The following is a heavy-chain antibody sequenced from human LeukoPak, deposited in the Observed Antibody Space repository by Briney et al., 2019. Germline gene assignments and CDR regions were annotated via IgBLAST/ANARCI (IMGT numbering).Heavy chain of an antibody. D-gene: IGHD2-21*01. J-gene: IGHJ4*02. V-gene: IGHV4-59*08. CDR1: GGSIGTYY. CDR3: ARHGAIPEY. Sequence: PSETLSLTCSVSGGSIGTYYGTGVRQPPGKGLEWIGYIYYRGSTNYNPSLKSRVTISEDTAKNQFSIKLTSVTAADTAVYYCARHGAIPEYWGQGSLVIVSS. CDR2: IYYRGST.